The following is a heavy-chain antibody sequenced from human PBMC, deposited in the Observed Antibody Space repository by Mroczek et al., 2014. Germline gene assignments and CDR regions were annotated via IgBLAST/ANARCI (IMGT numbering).Heavy chain of an antibody. D-gene: IGHD3-22*01. V-gene: IGHV1-2*02. CDR1: GYTFTGYY. J-gene: IGHJ4*02. CDR3: ARESIGYDSSGYYSIRNTPFDY. CDR2: INPNSGGT. Sequence: SGAEVKKPGASVKVSCKASGYTFTGYYMHWVRQAPGQGLEWMGWINPNSGGTNYAQKFQGRVTMTRDTSISTAYMELSRLRSDDTAVYYCARESIGYDSSGYYSIRNTPFDYWGQGTLVTVS.